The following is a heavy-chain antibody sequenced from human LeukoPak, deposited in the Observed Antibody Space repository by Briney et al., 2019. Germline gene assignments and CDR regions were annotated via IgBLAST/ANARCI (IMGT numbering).Heavy chain of an antibody. CDR2: IYSGGNT. CDR3: ARDPYCSTTSCYLGYFDY. V-gene: IGHV3-66*01. CDR1: GLTVSRNY. Sequence: GGSLRLSCAASGLTVSRNYMSWVRQAPGKGLEWVSVIYSGGNTYYADSVKGRFTISRDNSKSTVYLQMNSLRAEDTAVYYCARDPYCSTTSCYLGYFDYWGQGTLVTVSS. D-gene: IGHD2-2*01. J-gene: IGHJ4*02.